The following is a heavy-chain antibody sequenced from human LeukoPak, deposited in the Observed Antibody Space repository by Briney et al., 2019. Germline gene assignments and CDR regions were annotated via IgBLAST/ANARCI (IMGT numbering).Heavy chain of an antibody. D-gene: IGHD5-12*01. CDR1: GFTLRSYD. CDR2: TSGSGVNS. Sequence: GGSLRLSCAASGFTLRSYDMSWVRQAPGKGLEWVAATSGSGVNSYYADSVRGRFTISRDNSQNTLYLQMDSLRAEDTALYYCAKEYSGYDIDYWGQGTLVTVSS. CDR3: AKEYSGYDIDY. J-gene: IGHJ4*02. V-gene: IGHV3-23*01.